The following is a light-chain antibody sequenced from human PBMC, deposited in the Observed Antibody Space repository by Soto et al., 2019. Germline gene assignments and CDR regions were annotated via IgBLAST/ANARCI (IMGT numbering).Light chain of an antibody. J-gene: IGKJ5*01. V-gene: IGKV2-30*01. CDR1: QSLLYSDGYNY. CDR3: MQGTHWPIT. CDR2: LGS. Sequence: DVVMTQSPLSLPVTPGQPASISCRSSQSLLYSDGYNYLDWYLQKPGQSPQLLIYLGSNRDSGVPARFSGSGSGTDFALKISRVEAEDVGVYYCMQGTHWPITFGQGTRLEIK.